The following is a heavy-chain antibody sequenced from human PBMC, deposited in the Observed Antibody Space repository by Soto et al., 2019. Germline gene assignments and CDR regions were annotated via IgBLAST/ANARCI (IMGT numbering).Heavy chain of an antibody. CDR2: INWNGGST. J-gene: IGHJ6*02. V-gene: IGHV3-20*04. Sequence: EVPLVESGGGVVRPGGSLRLSCAASGFTFDDYGMSWVRQAPGKGLEWVSGINWNGGSTGYADSVKGRFTISRDNAKNSLYLQMNSLRAEDTALYYCARSSGYGNYYFYGMDVWGQGTTVTVSS. D-gene: IGHD5-12*01. CDR1: GFTFDDYG. CDR3: ARSSGYGNYYFYGMDV.